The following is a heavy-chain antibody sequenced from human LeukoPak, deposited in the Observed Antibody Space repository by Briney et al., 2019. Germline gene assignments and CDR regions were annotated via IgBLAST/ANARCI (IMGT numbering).Heavy chain of an antibody. CDR2: IYHSGST. J-gene: IGHJ2*01. Sequence: SETLSLTCTVSGGSISSGGYYWSWIRQHPGKGLERIGYIYHSGSTYYNPSLKSRVTISVDTSNNQFSLQLSSVTAADTAVYYCAGVAKQVYGYSSSWYSSPWYFDLWARGTLVTVST. CDR1: GGSISSGGYY. D-gene: IGHD6-13*01. CDR3: AGVAKQVYGYSSSWYSSPWYFDL. V-gene: IGHV4-31*03.